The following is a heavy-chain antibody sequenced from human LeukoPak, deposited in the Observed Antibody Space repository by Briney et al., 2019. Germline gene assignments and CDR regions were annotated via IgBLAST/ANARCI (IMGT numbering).Heavy chain of an antibody. Sequence: GGSLRLSCAASGFTFSNYWMNWLRQAPGKGLEWVANIKQDGSEKYYVNSVKGRFTISRDNAKNSLYLQMNSLRAEDAGVYYCAKEGAYPIITYDSWGQGTLVTVSS. CDR3: AKEGAYPIITYDS. CDR1: GFTFSNYW. CDR2: IKQDGSEK. D-gene: IGHD1-14*01. V-gene: IGHV3-7*01. J-gene: IGHJ5*01.